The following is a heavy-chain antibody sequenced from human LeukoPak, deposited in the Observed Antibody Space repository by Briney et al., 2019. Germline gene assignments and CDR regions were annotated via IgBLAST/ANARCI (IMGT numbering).Heavy chain of an antibody. CDR1: GYTFTNYY. CDR3: ASINIVATINFAFDI. Sequence: ASVKVSCKASGYTFTNYYIHWVRQAPGQGLEWMGLINPSGGSSTYAQNFQGRVTVTRDMATSTVYMELSSLRSEDTAVYYCASINIVATINFAFDIWGQGTMVTVSS. V-gene: IGHV1-46*01. D-gene: IGHD5-12*01. CDR2: INPSGGSS. J-gene: IGHJ3*02.